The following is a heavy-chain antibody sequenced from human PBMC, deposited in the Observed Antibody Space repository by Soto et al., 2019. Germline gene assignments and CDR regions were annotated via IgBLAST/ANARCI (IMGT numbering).Heavy chain of an antibody. Sequence: GRSRRLSCAAGGVTCRSYSMNWVRQAPGKGLEWVSYISSSSSTIYYADSVKGRFTISRDNAKNSLYLQMNSLRDEDTAVYYCAREGGNLNWFDPWGQGTLVTVSS. J-gene: IGHJ5*02. CDR2: ISSSSSTI. CDR1: GVTCRSYS. CDR3: AREGGNLNWFDP. D-gene: IGHD1-26*01. V-gene: IGHV3-48*02.